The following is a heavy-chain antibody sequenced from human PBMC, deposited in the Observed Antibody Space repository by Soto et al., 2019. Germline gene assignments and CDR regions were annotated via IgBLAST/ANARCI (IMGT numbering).Heavy chain of an antibody. CDR1: GDTFSSSC. CDR3: ARDAFSSSAPVDY. V-gene: IGHV1-18*01. Sequence: ASVKVSCKASGDTFSSSCISWVRQAPGQGLEWVGWISPYNYNTKYAEKFQGRVLMTTDTSTSTIYMDLKSLTSDDTGMYYCARDAFSSSAPVDYWGQGALVNVSS. D-gene: IGHD6-6*01. J-gene: IGHJ4*02. CDR2: ISPYNYNT.